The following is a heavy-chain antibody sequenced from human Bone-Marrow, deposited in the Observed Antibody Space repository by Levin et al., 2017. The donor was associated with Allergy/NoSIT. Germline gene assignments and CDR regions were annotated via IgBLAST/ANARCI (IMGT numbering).Heavy chain of an antibody. J-gene: IGHJ4*02. CDR1: GFTFTDAW. Sequence: PSETLSLTCAASGFTFTDAWVSWVRQAPGRGLEWVGRIKSKPDGGTTDYAAPVKGRFTISRDDAKRTVYLQMNSLETEDTALYYCMTTSTMITFGGVLARRNFDYWGQGTLVTVSS. V-gene: IGHV3-15*01. CDR2: IKSKPDGGTT. CDR3: MTTSTMITFGGVLARRNFDY. D-gene: IGHD3-16*02.